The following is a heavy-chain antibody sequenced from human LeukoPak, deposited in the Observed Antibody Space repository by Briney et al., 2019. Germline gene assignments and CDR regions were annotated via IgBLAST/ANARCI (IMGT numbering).Heavy chain of an antibody. CDR1: GFTFSSYS. CDR3: ARIDYYGSGSGRVDAFDI. CDR2: ISSSSSYI. J-gene: IGHJ3*02. V-gene: IGHV3-21*01. D-gene: IGHD3-10*01. Sequence: GGSLRLSCAASGFTFSSYSMNWVRQAPGKGLEWVSSISSSSSYIYYADSVKGRFTISRDNAKNSLYLQMNSLRAEDTAVYYCARIDYYGSGSGRVDAFDIWGQGTLVTVSS.